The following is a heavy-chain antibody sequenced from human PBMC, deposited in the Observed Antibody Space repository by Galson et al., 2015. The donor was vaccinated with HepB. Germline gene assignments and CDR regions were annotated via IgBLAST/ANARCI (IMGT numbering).Heavy chain of an antibody. V-gene: IGHV1-18*01. D-gene: IGHD2-2*02. J-gene: IGHJ6*02. Sequence: SVKVSCKASGYTFTSYGISWVRQAPGQGLEWMGWISAYNGNTNYAQKLQGRVTMTTDTSTSTAYMELRSLRSDDTAVYYCARASHCSSTSCYTRGLYYYYGMDVWGQGTTVTVSS. CDR3: ARASHCSSTSCYTRGLYYYYGMDV. CDR2: ISAYNGNT. CDR1: GYTFTSYG.